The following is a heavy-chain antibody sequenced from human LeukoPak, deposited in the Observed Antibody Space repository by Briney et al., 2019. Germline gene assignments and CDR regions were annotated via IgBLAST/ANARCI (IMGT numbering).Heavy chain of an antibody. CDR2: ISSSGSTI. CDR3: ARDADYYDSSDYHY. CDR1: GFTFSSYE. Sequence: PGGSLRLSCAASGFTFSSYEMNWVRQAPGKGLEWVSYISSSGSTIYYADSVKGRFTISRDNAKNSLYLQMNSLRAEDTAVYYCARDADYYDSSDYHYWGQGTLVTVSS. V-gene: IGHV3-48*03. D-gene: IGHD3-22*01. J-gene: IGHJ4*02.